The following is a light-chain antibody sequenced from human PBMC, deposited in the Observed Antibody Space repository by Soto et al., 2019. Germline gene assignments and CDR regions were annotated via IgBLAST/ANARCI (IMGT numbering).Light chain of an antibody. CDR3: LQHDSFPPT. V-gene: IGKV1-17*03. CDR1: QDIGNH. Sequence: DIQMTQSPSAMSASVGDRVTISCRASQDIGNHLAWFQQKPGKVPQRLIYAASSLQTGVPSRFSGSGSGTDFTLTITSLQPQDFANYYCLQHDSFPPTFGQGTRLEI. J-gene: IGKJ5*01. CDR2: AAS.